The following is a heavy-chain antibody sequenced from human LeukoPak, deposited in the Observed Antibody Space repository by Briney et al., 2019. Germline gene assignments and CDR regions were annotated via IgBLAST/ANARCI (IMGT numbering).Heavy chain of an antibody. D-gene: IGHD6-13*01. Sequence: GESLRFSCKCSGSSFTSYWISWVRQMPGKGLEWMGRIDPSDSYTNYSPSFQGHVTLSADQYISTASLQWSSLKASDTAMYYCARLAYSSSWYYYGMDVWGKGTTVTVSS. CDR2: IDPSDSYT. J-gene: IGHJ6*04. CDR1: GSSFTSYW. V-gene: IGHV5-10-1*01. CDR3: ARLAYSSSWYYYGMDV.